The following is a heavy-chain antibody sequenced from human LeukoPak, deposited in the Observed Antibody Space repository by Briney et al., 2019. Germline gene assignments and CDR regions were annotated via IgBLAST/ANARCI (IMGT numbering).Heavy chain of an antibody. V-gene: IGHV3-21*04. D-gene: IGHD3-3*01. CDR3: ARTDFWSGSHAFDI. Sequence: GGSLRLSCAASGFTFSSYSMNWVRQAPGKGLEWVSSISSSSSYIYYADSVKGRFTISRDNAKNSLYLQMNSLRAEDTAVYYCARTDFWSGSHAFDIWGRGTMVTVSS. J-gene: IGHJ3*02. CDR1: GFTFSSYS. CDR2: ISSSSSYI.